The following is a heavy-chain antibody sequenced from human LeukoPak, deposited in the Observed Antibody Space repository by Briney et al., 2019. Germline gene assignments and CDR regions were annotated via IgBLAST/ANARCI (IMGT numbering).Heavy chain of an antibody. CDR1: GFTFSSYA. CDR3: AKGPRPTGYHFDY. Sequence: GGSLRLSCAASGFTFSSYAMSWVHQAPGKGLEWVSAISGSGGSTYYADSVKGRFTISRDNSKNTLYLQMNSLRAEDTAVYYCAKGPRPTGYHFDYWGQGTLVTVSS. V-gene: IGHV3-23*01. CDR2: ISGSGGST. D-gene: IGHD3-9*01. J-gene: IGHJ4*02.